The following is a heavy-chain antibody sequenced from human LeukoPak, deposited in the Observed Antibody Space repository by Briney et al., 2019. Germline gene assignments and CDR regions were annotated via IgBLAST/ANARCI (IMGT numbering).Heavy chain of an antibody. Sequence: PSETLSLTCTVSGVSISSSSYYWGWIRQPPGKGLEWLGSIYYSGSTYYNPSLKSRVTISVDTSKNQFSLKLSSVTAADTAVYYCARLLGTHINYFDPWGQGTLVTVSS. J-gene: IGHJ5*02. CDR1: GVSISSSSYY. D-gene: IGHD2-21*01. CDR2: IYYSGST. CDR3: ARLLGTHINYFDP. V-gene: IGHV4-39*01.